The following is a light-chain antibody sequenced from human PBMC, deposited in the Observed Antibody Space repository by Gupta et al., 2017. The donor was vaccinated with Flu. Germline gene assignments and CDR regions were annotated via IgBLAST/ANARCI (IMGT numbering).Light chain of an antibody. CDR3: QVWDSSSDHVV. J-gene: IGLJ2*01. CDR2: DDS. V-gene: IGLV3-21*02. Sequence: SYVLTQPPSVSVAPGQTARITCGGNNIGSKSVEWYQQKSGQAPVLVVHDDSDRPSGIPERFSGSNSGNTATLTISRVEAGDEADYYCQVWDSSSDHVVFGGGTKLTVL. CDR1: NIGSKS.